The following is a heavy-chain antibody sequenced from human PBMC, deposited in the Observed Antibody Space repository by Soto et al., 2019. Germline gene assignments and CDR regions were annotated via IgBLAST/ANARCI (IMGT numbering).Heavy chain of an antibody. D-gene: IGHD3-3*01. Sequence: ASVKVSCKASGYTFTSYGISWVRQAPGQGLEWMGWISAYNGNTNYAQKLQGRVTMTTDTSTSTAYMELRSLRSDGTAVYYCARVTYDFWSGYRGPFDYWGQGTLVTVSS. CDR1: GYTFTSYG. V-gene: IGHV1-18*01. J-gene: IGHJ4*02. CDR3: ARVTYDFWSGYRGPFDY. CDR2: ISAYNGNT.